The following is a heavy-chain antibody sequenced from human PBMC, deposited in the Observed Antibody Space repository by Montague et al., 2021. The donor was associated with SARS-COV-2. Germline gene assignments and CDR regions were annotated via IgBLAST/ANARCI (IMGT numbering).Heavy chain of an antibody. V-gene: IGHV4-59*13. D-gene: IGHD1-26*01. CDR2: VYISCSS. J-gene: IGHJ4*02. CDR1: GDSISNSF. Sequence: SETLSLTCTVSGDSISNSFWYWVRQPPAPGLEWIWIVYISCSSSYNPSLTLRVSITVDTSKNQFPLSLSTVTAADTAMYYCVRDRDPMGSGSCYDYWGQGTLVAVSS. CDR3: VRDRDPMGSGSCYDY.